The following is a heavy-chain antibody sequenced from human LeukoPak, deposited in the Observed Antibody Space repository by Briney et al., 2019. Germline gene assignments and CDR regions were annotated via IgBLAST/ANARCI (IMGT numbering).Heavy chain of an antibody. D-gene: IGHD4-17*01. CDR1: GYTFTDYY. V-gene: IGHV1-2*02. J-gene: IGHJ4*02. CDR2: MNVKTGAT. CDR3: ARYHWTDYGDYPY. Sequence: ASVKVSCKASGYTFTDYYIHWVRQAPGHGLEWLGWMNVKTGATSSAQRFPGRFTMTRDTSIGTASMEFSSLTSDDTAVYYCARYHWTDYGDYPYWGQGTLVTVSS.